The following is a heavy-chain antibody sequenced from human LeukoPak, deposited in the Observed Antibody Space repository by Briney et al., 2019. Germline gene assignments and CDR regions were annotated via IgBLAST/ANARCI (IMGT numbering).Heavy chain of an antibody. CDR3: AKPISGGLAVTADWFDP. CDR1: GFTFSWHW. J-gene: IGHJ5*02. D-gene: IGHD6-19*01. CDR2: INANAINT. V-gene: IGHV3-23*01. Sequence: QPGESLRLSCAAAGFTFSWHWMDWVRQAPGTGLEWVSTINANAINTYYADSVKGRFTISRDNSKSTLYLQLNSLRAEDTAVYYCAKPISGGLAVTADWFDPWGQGTLVTVSS.